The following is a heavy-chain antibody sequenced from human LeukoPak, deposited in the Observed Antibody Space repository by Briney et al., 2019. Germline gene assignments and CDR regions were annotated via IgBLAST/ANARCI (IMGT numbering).Heavy chain of an antibody. J-gene: IGHJ4*02. V-gene: IGHV1-18*01. CDR2: ISAYNGNT. CDR3: VRDRAAAGTSDY. D-gene: IGHD6-13*01. CDR1: GYTFTSYG. Sequence: ASVKVSCKASGYTFTSYGISWVRQAPGQGLEWMGWISAYNGNTNYAQKLQGRVTMTTDTSTSTAYMELRSLRSDDTAVYYCVRDRAAAGTSDYWGQGTLVTVSS.